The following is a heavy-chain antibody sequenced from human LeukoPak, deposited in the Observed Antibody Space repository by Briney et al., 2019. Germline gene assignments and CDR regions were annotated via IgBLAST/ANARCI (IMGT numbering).Heavy chain of an antibody. CDR1: GGSISSYY. CDR3: ARDRCDGVCYSFDY. CDR2: IYTSGST. J-gene: IGHJ4*02. Sequence: SETLSLTCTVSGGSISSYYWSWIRQPAGKGLEWIGRIYTSGSTNYNPSLKSRVTMSVDTSKNQFSLKLSSVTAADTAVYYCARDRCDGVCYSFDYWGQGTLVTVSS. D-gene: IGHD2-8*01. V-gene: IGHV4-4*07.